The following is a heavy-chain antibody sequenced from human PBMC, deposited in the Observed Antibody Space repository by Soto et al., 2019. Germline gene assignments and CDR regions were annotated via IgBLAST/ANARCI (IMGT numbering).Heavy chain of an antibody. J-gene: IGHJ4*02. Sequence: SETLSLTCAVYGGSFSGYYWSWIRQPPGKGLEWIGEINHSGSTNYNPSLKSRVTISVDTSKNQFPLKLSSVTAADTAVYYCARGLAVAVSDYWGQGTLVTVSS. V-gene: IGHV4-34*01. D-gene: IGHD6-19*01. CDR2: INHSGST. CDR3: ARGLAVAVSDY. CDR1: GGSFSGYY.